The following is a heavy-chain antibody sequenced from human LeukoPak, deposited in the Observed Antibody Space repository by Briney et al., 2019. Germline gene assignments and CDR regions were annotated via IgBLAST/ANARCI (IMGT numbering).Heavy chain of an antibody. Sequence: ASVKVSCKVSGYSLSDFAVHWVRQAPGKGLEWMGGYDLEGGTTVYEQKFQGRVTMTEGMDTAYMDLSSLKTEDTDVYYGAIATRCDAGDIWGPGTLVTVSS. CDR3: AIATRCDAGDI. CDR2: YDLEGGTT. CDR1: GYSLSDFA. V-gene: IGHV1-24*01. J-gene: IGHJ3*02.